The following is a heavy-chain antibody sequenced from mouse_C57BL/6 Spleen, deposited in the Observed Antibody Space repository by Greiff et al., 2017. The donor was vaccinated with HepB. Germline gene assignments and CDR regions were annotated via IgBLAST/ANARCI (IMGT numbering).Heavy chain of an antibody. Sequence: VQLQQSGAELVMPGASVKLSCKASGYTFTSYWMHWVKQRPGQGLEWIGEIDPSDSYTNYNQKFKGKSTLTVDKSSSTAYMQLSSLTSEDSAVYYCARREYSNYRSWFAYWGQGTLVTVSA. V-gene: IGHV1-69*01. J-gene: IGHJ3*01. CDR2: IDPSDSYT. CDR1: GYTFTSYW. D-gene: IGHD2-5*01. CDR3: ARREYSNYRSWFAY.